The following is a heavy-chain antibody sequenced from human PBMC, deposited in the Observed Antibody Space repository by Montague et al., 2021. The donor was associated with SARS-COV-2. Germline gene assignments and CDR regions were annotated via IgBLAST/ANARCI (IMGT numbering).Heavy chain of an antibody. CDR1: GGSISSNY. CDR2: IYYSGST. V-gene: IGHV4-59*01. CDR3: ARGGGWMGNAFDI. J-gene: IGHJ3*02. Sequence: SETLSLTCTVSGGSISSNYWCWIRQPPGKGLERIGYIYYSGSTNYNTSLKSRVTISVDTSKNQCSLKLSSVTAADTAVYYCARGGGWMGNAFDIWGQGTMVTVSS. D-gene: IGHD6-19*01.